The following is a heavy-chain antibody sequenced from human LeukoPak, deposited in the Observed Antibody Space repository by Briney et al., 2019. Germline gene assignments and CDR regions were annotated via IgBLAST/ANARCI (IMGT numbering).Heavy chain of an antibody. CDR1: GFTFSSYV. J-gene: IGHJ3*01. CDR2: ISFSGDSI. D-gene: IGHD5-24*01. CDR3: ARDIQLST. Sequence: GGSLRLSCATSGFTFSSYVMTWVRQAPGKGLEWVSLISFSGDSIYYADSVRGRFTISRDNSKDTLYLQMNSLRAEDTAIYYCARDIQLSTWGLGTMVTVSS. V-gene: IGHV3-23*01.